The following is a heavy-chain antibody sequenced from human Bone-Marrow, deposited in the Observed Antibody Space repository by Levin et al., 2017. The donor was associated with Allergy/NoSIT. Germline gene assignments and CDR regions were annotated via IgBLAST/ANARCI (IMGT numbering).Heavy chain of an antibody. J-gene: IGHJ4*02. D-gene: IGHD2-2*01. CDR1: GFTFSSYA. CDR2: ISGSGGST. Sequence: GESLKISCAASGFTFSSYAMSWVRQAPGKGLEWVSAISGSGGSTYYADSVKGRFTISRDNSKNTLYLQMNSLRAEDTAVYYCAKYCSSTSRGVRYFDWSASYFDYWGQGTLVTVSS. CDR3: AKYCSSTSRGVRYFDWSASYFDY. V-gene: IGHV3-23*01.